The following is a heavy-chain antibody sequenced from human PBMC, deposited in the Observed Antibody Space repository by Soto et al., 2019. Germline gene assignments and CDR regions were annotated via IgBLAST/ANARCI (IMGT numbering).Heavy chain of an antibody. V-gene: IGHV4-38-2*01. Sequence: SETLSLTCAVSGDSISRGYHWAWIRQPPGKRLEWVASISHTGTTYYNPSLTGRVTISLDTSRNQFSLNLGSVTAADTADYFCARGGGVLRLSNWFDSWGQGVQVTVSS. CDR1: GDSISRGYH. CDR2: ISHTGTT. D-gene: IGHD3-3*01. J-gene: IGHJ5*01. CDR3: ARGGGVLRLSNWFDS.